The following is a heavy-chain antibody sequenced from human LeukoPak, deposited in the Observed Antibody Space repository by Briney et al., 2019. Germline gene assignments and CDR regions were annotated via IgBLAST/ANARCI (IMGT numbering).Heavy chain of an antibody. CDR1: GFTFSDYY. D-gene: IGHD2-21*01. CDR3: GRDLGAGAYCDRSSCPQGTY. CDR2: IYSDGTT. V-gene: IGHV3-66*01. J-gene: IGHJ4*02. Sequence: GGSLRLSCAASGFTFSDYYLSWVRQAPGKGLEWVSVIYSDGTTRYADSLRARFTISRDVSRNTVFLQMNSLRAEDTAVYYCGRDLGAGAYCDRSSCPQGTYWGQGTLVTVSS.